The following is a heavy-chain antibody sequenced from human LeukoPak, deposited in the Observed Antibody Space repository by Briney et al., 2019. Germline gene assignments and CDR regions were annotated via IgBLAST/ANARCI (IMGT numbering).Heavy chain of an antibody. CDR2: IIPILGIA. D-gene: IGHD4-17*01. CDR3: ARAPRLDGDYSYGY. J-gene: IGHJ4*02. CDR1: GGTFSSYA. Sequence: SVKVSCKASGGTFSSYAISWVRQAPGQGLEWMGRIIPILGIANYAQKFQGRVTITADKSTSTAYMELSSLRSEDTAVYYCARAPRLDGDYSYGYWGQGTLVTVSS. V-gene: IGHV1-69*04.